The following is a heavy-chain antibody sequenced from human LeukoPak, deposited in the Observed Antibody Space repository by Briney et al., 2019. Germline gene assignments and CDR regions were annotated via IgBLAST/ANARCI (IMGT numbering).Heavy chain of an antibody. Sequence: QTGGSLRLSCAASGFTFSSYDIHWVRQATGKGLEWVSGIGTAGEIYYPGSVKGRFTISRENAKNSLYLQMNSLRAGDTAVYYCARAGRGLRYFDWLTYDYWGQGTLVTVSS. J-gene: IGHJ4*02. V-gene: IGHV3-13*01. CDR2: IGTAGEI. D-gene: IGHD3-9*01. CDR3: ARAGRGLRYFDWLTYDY. CDR1: GFTFSSYD.